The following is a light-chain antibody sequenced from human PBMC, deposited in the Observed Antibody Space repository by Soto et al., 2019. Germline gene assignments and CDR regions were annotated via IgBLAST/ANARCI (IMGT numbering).Light chain of an antibody. J-gene: IGKJ1*01. CDR2: GAS. CDR3: QQYGGSPWT. V-gene: IGKV3-20*01. CDR1: QSVSNNY. Sequence: EIVLTQSPGTLSLSPGERATLSSRASQSVSNNYLAWYQQKPGQAPRLLIYGASSRATGIPDRFSGSGSGTDFALTISRLEPEDFAVYHCQQYGGSPWTFGQGTKVEIK.